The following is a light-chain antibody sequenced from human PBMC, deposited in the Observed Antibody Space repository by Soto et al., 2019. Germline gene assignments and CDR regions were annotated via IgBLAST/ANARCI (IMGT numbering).Light chain of an antibody. CDR1: SSDVGTYYS. CDR3: SSYTGSSTLYV. J-gene: IGLJ1*01. CDR2: EVT. V-gene: IGLV2-14*01. Sequence: QSVLTLPAPVSGSPGQSITISCTGTSSDVGTYYSVSRYQQHPGKAPKVMIYEVTYRPSGVSNRFSGSKSGNTTSLTISGLQAEDEAEYYCSSYTGSSTLYVFGTGTKVTVL.